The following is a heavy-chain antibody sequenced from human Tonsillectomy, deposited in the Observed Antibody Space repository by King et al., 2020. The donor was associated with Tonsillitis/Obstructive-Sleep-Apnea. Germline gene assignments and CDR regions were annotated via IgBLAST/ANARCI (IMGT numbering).Heavy chain of an antibody. D-gene: IGHD3-3*01. CDR1: GGSISSSSYY. J-gene: IGHJ4*02. Sequence: VQLQESGSGLVKPSETLSLTCTVSGGSISSSSYYWGWIRQPPGKGLEWIGSIYYSGSTYYNPSLKSRVTISVDTSKNQFSLKLSSVTAADTAVYYCAAIRDKYDFWSGYPFDYWGQGTLVTVSS. CDR3: AAIRDKYDFWSGYPFDY. CDR2: IYYSGST. V-gene: IGHV4-39*01.